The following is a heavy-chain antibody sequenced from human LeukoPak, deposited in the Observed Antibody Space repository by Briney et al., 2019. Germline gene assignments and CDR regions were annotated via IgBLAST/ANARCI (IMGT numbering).Heavy chain of an antibody. V-gene: IGHV4-34*01. J-gene: IGHJ4*02. CDR2: IYHIGST. CDR1: GGSFISYY. D-gene: IGHD1-14*01. CDR3: ARVTGYNIEDYFDY. Sequence: PSESLSLTFSVLGGSFISYYWSWIPLPPGKGLGWIGEIYHIGSTNSNPSLKSRVTISVDTSKKQFSLKLSSVTAADTAVYYCARVTGYNIEDYFDYWGQGALVTVSS.